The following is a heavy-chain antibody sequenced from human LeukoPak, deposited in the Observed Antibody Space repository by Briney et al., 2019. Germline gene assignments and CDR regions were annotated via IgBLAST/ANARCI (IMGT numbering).Heavy chain of an antibody. J-gene: IGHJ4*02. D-gene: IGHD6-6*01. V-gene: IGHV3-33*01. CDR3: ARSKGAPVPVYDY. CDR1: GFTFSSYG. CDR2: IWSDGSNK. Sequence: GGSLRLSCAASGFTFSSYGMHWVRQAPGKGLEWVAAIWSDGSNKYYADSVKGRFTMSRDNSKNTLYLQMNSLRAEGTAVYYCARSKGAPVPVYDYWGQGTRVTVSS.